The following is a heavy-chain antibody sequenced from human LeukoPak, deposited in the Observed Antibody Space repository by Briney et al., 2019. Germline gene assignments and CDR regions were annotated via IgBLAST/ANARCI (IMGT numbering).Heavy chain of an antibody. V-gene: IGHV4-61*02. CDR3: ARGDMTPTFNY. Sequence: PSQTLSLTCTVSGGSISSGSYYWSWIRQPAGKGLEWIGRIYTSGSTTYNPSLTSRVTISLDTSKNQFSLKLSSVTAADTAVYFCARGDMTPTFNYWGQGTLVTVSS. D-gene: IGHD3-9*01. CDR2: IYTSGST. CDR1: GGSISSGSYY. J-gene: IGHJ4*02.